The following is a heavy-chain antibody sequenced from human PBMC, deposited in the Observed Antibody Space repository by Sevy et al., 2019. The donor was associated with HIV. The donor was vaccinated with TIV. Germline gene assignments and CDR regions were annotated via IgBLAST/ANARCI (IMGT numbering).Heavy chain of an antibody. Sequence: ASVKVSCKASGYTFTGHYMHWVRQAPGQGLEWMGWINPNSGSTDYALKFQGRVTLTRDTSMSTAYLELSRLTSDDTAVYYCARVFPYCSGGSCHSPYDAFDIWGHGTMVTVSS. CDR2: INPNSGST. CDR1: GYTFTGHY. CDR3: ARVFPYCSGGSCHSPYDAFDI. D-gene: IGHD2-15*01. V-gene: IGHV1-2*02. J-gene: IGHJ3*02.